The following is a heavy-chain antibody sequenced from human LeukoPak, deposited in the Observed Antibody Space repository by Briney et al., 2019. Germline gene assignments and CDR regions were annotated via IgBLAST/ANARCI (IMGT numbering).Heavy chain of an antibody. V-gene: IGHV4-34*01. CDR2: INHSGST. J-gene: IGHJ5*02. Sequence: SETLSLTCAVYGGSFSGYYWSWIRQPPGKGLEWIGEINHSGSTNYNPSLKSRVTISVDTSKNQFSLKLSSVTAADTAVYYCARGPRGGDSNVWFDPWGQATLVTVSS. D-gene: IGHD2-21*01. CDR1: GGSFSGYY. CDR3: ARGPRGGDSNVWFDP.